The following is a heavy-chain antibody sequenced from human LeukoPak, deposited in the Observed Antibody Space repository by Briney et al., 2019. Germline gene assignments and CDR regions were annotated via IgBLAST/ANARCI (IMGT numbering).Heavy chain of an antibody. J-gene: IGHJ3*02. V-gene: IGHV1-2*06. CDR3: ARFKGSPNKVFDI. CDR1: GYTFTGYY. D-gene: IGHD1/OR15-1a*01. CDR2: INPNSGGT. Sequence: ASVKVSCKASGYTFTGYYMHWVRQAPGQGLEWMGRINPNSGGTNYAQKFQGRVTMTRDTSISTAYMELSRLRSDDTAVYYCARFKGSPNKVFDIWGQGTMVTVSS.